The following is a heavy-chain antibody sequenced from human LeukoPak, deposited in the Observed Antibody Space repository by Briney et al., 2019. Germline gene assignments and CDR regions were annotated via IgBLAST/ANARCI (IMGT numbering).Heavy chain of an antibody. CDR3: AASAGFWSGYYMVY. Sequence: SVKVSCKASGFTFTSSAVQWVRQARGQRLEWIGWIVVGSGNTNYAQKFQERVTITRDMSTSTAYMELSSLRSEDTTVYYCAASAGFWSGYYMVYWGQGTLVTVSS. J-gene: IGHJ4*02. CDR2: IVVGSGNT. D-gene: IGHD3-3*01. CDR1: GFTFTSSA. V-gene: IGHV1-58*01.